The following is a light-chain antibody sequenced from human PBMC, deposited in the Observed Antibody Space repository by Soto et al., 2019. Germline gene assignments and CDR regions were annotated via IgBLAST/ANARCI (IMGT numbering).Light chain of an antibody. CDR2: AAS. CDR1: QGISSW. V-gene: IGKV1-12*01. J-gene: IGKJ5*01. Sequence: DIQMTQSPSSVSASVGGRVTITCRASQGISSWLAWYQQRPGKAPKLLISAASTLQSGVPSRFRGSGSGTDFTLTITSLQPEDFATYYCQQTDSLPVTFGQGTRLEI. CDR3: QQTDSLPVT.